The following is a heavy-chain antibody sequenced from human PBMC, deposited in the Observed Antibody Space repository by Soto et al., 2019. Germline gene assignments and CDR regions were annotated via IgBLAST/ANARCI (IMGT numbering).Heavy chain of an antibody. CDR2: ISAYNGNT. J-gene: IGHJ4*02. CDR1: PYTFTSYG. V-gene: IGHV1-18*01. CDR3: ARDNPPLGY. Sequence: QVQLVQSGAELTTPPAPPTPPSPPPPYTFTSYGISWVRQAPGQGLEWMGWISAYNGNTNYAQKLQGRVTMTTDTSTSTAYMELRSLRSDDTAVYYCARDNPPLGYWGQGTLVTVSS.